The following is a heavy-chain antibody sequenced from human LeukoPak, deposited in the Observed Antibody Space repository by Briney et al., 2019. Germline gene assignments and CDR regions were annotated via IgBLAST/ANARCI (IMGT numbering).Heavy chain of an antibody. Sequence: PGGSLRLSCAASGFTFSSYAMSWVRQAPGKGLEWVSAISGSGGSTYYADSVKGWFTISRDNSKNTLYLQMNSLRAEDTAVYYCARGDYYDSSGYYYGFDYWGQGTLVTVSS. CDR1: GFTFSSYA. D-gene: IGHD3-22*01. V-gene: IGHV3-23*01. J-gene: IGHJ4*02. CDR3: ARGDYYDSSGYYYGFDY. CDR2: ISGSGGST.